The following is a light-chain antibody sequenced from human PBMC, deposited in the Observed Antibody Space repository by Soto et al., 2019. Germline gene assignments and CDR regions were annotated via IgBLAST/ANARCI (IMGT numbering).Light chain of an antibody. Sequence: DIQMTQSPSTLSASVGYRVTITCRSSESISSWLAGYQQKPGKAPKLLIYKASSLKSGVPSRFSGSGSGTEFTLTITSLQHDDFATYYCQQYNSSPWTFGQGTKVDIK. CDR3: QQYNSSPWT. J-gene: IGKJ1*01. CDR2: KAS. V-gene: IGKV1-5*03. CDR1: ESISSW.